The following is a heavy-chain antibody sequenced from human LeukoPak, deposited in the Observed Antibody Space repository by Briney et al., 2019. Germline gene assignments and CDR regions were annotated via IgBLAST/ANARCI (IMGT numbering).Heavy chain of an antibody. D-gene: IGHD2-8*01. CDR3: ARVRGGGYCTHGVCYGDYFDY. CDR1: GFSFSDYD. V-gene: IGHV3-30*02. Sequence: PGGPLRLSCAASGFSFSDYDIHWVRLALGKGLEWVTFIRYDGSNTYAESVKGRFTISRDNSKSTLFLQMNSLRAEDTAVYYCARVRGGGYCTHGVCYGDYFDYWGQGTLVTASS. CDR2: IRYDGSNT. J-gene: IGHJ4*02.